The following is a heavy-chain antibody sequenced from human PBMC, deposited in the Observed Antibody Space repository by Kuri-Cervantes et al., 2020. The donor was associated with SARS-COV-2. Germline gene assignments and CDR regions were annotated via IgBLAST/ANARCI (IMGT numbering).Heavy chain of an antibody. D-gene: IGHD5-24*01. V-gene: IGHV1-18*01. Sequence: ASVKVSCKASGYTFTSYGITWVRQAPGQGLEWMGWISAYNGNTNYAQKLQGRVTMTTGTSTSTAYMELRSLRSDDTAVYYCARGKEMATETTLDYWGQGTLVTVSS. CDR3: ARGKEMATETTLDY. CDR1: GYTFTSYG. J-gene: IGHJ4*02. CDR2: ISAYNGNT.